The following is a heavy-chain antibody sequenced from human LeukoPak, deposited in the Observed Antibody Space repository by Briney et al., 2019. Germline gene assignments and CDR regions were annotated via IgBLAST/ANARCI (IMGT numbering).Heavy chain of an antibody. J-gene: IGHJ4*02. CDR1: GGSFSGYY. V-gene: IGHV4-34*01. CDR3: ARDDTAMLY. Sequence: SETLSLTCAVYGGSFSGYYWSWIRQPPGKGLEWIGEIYHSGSTNYNPSLKSRVTISVDKSKNQFSLKLSSVTAADTAVYYCARDDTAMLYWGQGTLVTVSS. D-gene: IGHD5-18*01. CDR2: IYHSGST.